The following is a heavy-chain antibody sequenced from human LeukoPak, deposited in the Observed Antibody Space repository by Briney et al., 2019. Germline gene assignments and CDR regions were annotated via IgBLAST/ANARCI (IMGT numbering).Heavy chain of an antibody. J-gene: IGHJ4*02. CDR2: LLFDGVTK. CDR1: GFTFSSNG. Sequence: GGSLRLSCAPSGFTFSSNGMHWVRQAPGKGREWVAALLFDGVTKHYADSVKGRFTISRDDSQNTLFLQMNSLRVEDTAVYYCAKDLRTGDFWSGYPDYWGQGTLVTVSS. V-gene: IGHV3-30*18. CDR3: AKDLRTGDFWSGYPDY. D-gene: IGHD3-3*01.